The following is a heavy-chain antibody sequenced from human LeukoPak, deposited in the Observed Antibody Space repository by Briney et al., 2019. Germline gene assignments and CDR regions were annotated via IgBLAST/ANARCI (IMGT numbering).Heavy chain of an antibody. CDR3: ARRWYFDL. V-gene: IGHV3-23*01. CDR1: GFTFSTYA. Sequence: GGSLRLSCAASGFTFSTYAMNWVRQAPGKGLEWVSVISGSGGSTYYADSVKGRFTISRDNSKSTLYLQMNSLRTEDTAVYYCARRWYFDLWGRGTLVTVSS. J-gene: IGHJ2*01. CDR2: ISGSGGST.